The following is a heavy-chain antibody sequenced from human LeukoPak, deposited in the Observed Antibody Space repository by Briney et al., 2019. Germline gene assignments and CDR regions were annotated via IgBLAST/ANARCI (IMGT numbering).Heavy chain of an antibody. CDR2: IIPIFGTA. CDR1: GYTFTGYY. Sequence: GASVKVSCKASGYTFTGYYMHWVRQAPGQGLEWMGGIIPIFGTANYAQKFQGRVTVTADESTSTAYMELSSQRSEDTAVYYCARSQQLVREYFDYWGQGTLVTVSS. V-gene: IGHV1-69*13. D-gene: IGHD6-13*01. CDR3: ARSQQLVREYFDY. J-gene: IGHJ4*02.